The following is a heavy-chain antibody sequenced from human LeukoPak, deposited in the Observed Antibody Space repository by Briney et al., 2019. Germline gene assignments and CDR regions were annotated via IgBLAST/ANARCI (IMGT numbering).Heavy chain of an antibody. V-gene: IGHV4-59*01. CDR3: ARVLGYDSSGYYYYMDV. J-gene: IGHJ6*03. Sequence: SETLSLTCTVSGRSISSYHWSCIRQPPGEGLEWIGSIYYSGSTNYNPSLKSRVSISVDTSKNQFSLKLSSVTAADTAVYYCARVLGYDSSGYYYYMDVWGKGTTVTVSS. D-gene: IGHD3-22*01. CDR1: GRSISSYH. CDR2: IYYSGST.